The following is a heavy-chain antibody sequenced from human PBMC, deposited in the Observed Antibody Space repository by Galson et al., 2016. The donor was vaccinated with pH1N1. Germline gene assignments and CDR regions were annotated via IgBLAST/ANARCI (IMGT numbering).Heavy chain of an antibody. V-gene: IGHV1-46*04. CDR2: INPRDGGT. Sequence: SVKVSCKASTFTFTKYYIHWVRQAPGQGLQWMGIINPRDGGTISAQRWEDRLIMTRDMSTTTVYLELSSLRSDDTAMYYCASGNLRIAARLSWFDPRGQGTLVTVSS. CDR3: ASGNLRIAARLSWFDP. J-gene: IGHJ5*02. D-gene: IGHD6-6*01. CDR1: TFTFTKYY.